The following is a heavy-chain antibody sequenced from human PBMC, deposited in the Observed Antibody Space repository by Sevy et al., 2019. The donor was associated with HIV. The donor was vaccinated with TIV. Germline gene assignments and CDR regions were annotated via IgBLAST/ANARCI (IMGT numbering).Heavy chain of an antibody. CDR1: GYTFTGYY. CDR2: INPNSGGT. D-gene: IGHD1-7*01. CDR3: VRDMELVDGGTQEFYY. V-gene: IGHV1-2*02. Sequence: ASVKVSCKASGYTFTGYYMHWVRQAPGQGLEWMGWINPNSGGTNYAQKFQGRVTMTRDTSISTAYMELSRLRSDDTALYYCVRDMELVDGGTQEFYYWGQGTLVTVSS. J-gene: IGHJ4*02.